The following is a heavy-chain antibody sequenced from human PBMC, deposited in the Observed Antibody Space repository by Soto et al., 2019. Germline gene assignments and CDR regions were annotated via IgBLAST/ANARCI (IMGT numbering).Heavy chain of an antibody. J-gene: IGHJ5*02. V-gene: IGHV6-1*01. CDR3: AKGDNLGPKTGYAFDP. CDR1: GDSVSINTAS. CDR2: TYSRSKWYN. Sequence: SQTLSLTCAISGDSVSINTASWNWVRQSPSRGLEWLGRTYSRSKWYNDYAVSVKSRIIINPDTSKNQFSLQLNSVTPEDTAVYYCAKGDNLGPKTGYAFDPWGQGILVTVSS. D-gene: IGHD5-12*01.